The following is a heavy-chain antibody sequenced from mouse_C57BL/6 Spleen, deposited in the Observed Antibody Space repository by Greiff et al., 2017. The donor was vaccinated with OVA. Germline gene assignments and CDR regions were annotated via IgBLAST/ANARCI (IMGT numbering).Heavy chain of an antibody. CDR2: IDPSDSYT. Sequence: VQLQQPGAELVMPGASVKLSCKASGYTFTSYWMHWVKQRPGQGLEWIGEIDPSDSYTNYNQKFKGKSTLTVDKSSSTAYMQLSSLTSEDSAVYYCARLYDYDGGYAMDYWGQGTSVTVSS. V-gene: IGHV1-69*01. D-gene: IGHD2-4*01. CDR1: GYTFTSYW. J-gene: IGHJ4*01. CDR3: ARLYDYDGGYAMDY.